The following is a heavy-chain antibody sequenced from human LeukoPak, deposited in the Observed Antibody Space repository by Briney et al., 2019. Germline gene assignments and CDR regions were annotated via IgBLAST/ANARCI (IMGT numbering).Heavy chain of an antibody. Sequence: GGSLRLSCAASGFTLSSYWMSWVRQAPGKGLEGVANIKQDGSEKYYVDSVKGRFTISRDNAKNSLYLQMNSLRAEDTAVYYCARLIYYDSSGYPPAFDIWGQGTMVTVSS. D-gene: IGHD3-22*01. CDR2: IKQDGSEK. CDR3: ARLIYYDSSGYPPAFDI. V-gene: IGHV3-7*01. CDR1: GFTLSSYW. J-gene: IGHJ3*02.